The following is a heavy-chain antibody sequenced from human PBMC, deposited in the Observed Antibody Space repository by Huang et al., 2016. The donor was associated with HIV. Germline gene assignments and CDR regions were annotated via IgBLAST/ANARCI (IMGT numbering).Heavy chain of an antibody. CDR1: GYTFSSYA. CDR2: INTNTGNP. D-gene: IGHD3-22*01. Sequence: QVQLVHSGSGLKKPGASVKVSCKASGYTFSSYAMNWVRQAPGQGLEGMGWINTNTGNPTYGLGCTGRFVFSWDTSVSTAYLQISSVKAEDTAVYYCARENKYYDSSGYWISDAFDIWGQGTMVTVSS. V-gene: IGHV7-4-1*02. J-gene: IGHJ3*02. CDR3: ARENKYYDSSGYWISDAFDI.